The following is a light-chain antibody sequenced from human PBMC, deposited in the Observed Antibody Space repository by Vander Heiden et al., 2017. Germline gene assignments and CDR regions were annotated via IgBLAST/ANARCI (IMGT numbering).Light chain of an antibody. Sequence: QSVLSQPPSVSGAPGQRVTISCTGSSSNIGAGYDVHWYQQLPGTAPKLRIYVNSNRPSGVPDRFSCSNSGTSDSPAITGLQAEDEAEYDCQSYDSSLSGSFVFGGGTKMTVL. J-gene: IGLJ3*02. CDR2: VNS. CDR3: QSYDSSLSGSFV. V-gene: IGLV1-40*01. CDR1: SSNIGAGYD.